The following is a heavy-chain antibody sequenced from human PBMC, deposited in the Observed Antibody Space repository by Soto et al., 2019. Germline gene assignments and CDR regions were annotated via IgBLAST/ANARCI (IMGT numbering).Heavy chain of an antibody. J-gene: IGHJ6*02. D-gene: IGHD1-26*01. Sequence: ASVKVSCKASGYTFTSYYMHWVRQAPGQGLEWMGWVNPNSGGANYAQKFQGRVTMTRDTAISTAYMELSRLRSDDTAVYYCARAAGWYVRWELRNGMDVWGQGTTVTVSS. CDR2: VNPNSGGA. CDR3: ARAAGWYVRWELRNGMDV. V-gene: IGHV1-2*02. CDR1: GYTFTSYY.